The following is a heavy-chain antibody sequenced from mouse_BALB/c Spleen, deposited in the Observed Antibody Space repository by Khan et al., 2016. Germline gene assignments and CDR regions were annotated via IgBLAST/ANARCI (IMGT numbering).Heavy chain of an antibody. CDR3: ASAGIYSGYTVDY. CDR2: INTDGGNT. Sequence: EVELVESGGGLVRPGGSLKLSCAASGFTFSHYGMSWVRQTPDKRLELVACINTDGGNTYYPDSFKGRFTFSRDNAKNTLYLQLSSLKSGAIAMPYCASAGIYSGYTVDYGGEGASVTVAS. J-gene: IGHJ4*01. D-gene: IGHD1-1*01. V-gene: IGHV5-6-3*01. CDR1: GFTFSHYG.